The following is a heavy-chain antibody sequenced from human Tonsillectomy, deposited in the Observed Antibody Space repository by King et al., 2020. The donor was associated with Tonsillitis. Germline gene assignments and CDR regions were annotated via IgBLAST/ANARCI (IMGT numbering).Heavy chain of an antibody. D-gene: IGHD3-16*02. Sequence: EQLVQSGAEVKKPGSSVKVSCKASGGTFSSYAISWVRQAPGQGLEWMGGIIPIFGTANYAQKFQGRVTITADESTSTAYMELSSLRSEDAAVYYCASGHGRLSLHGVDYWGQGPLVTVSS. CDR1: GGTFSSYA. V-gene: IGHV1-69*01. J-gene: IGHJ4*02. CDR2: IIPIFGTA. CDR3: ASGHGRLSLHGVDY.